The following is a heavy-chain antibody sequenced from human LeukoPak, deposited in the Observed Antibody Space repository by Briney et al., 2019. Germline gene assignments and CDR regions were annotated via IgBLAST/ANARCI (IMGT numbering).Heavy chain of an antibody. CDR3: ARDRGFPYKLPFDV. CDR2: IKQDGSEE. V-gene: IGHV3-7*05. D-gene: IGHD3-10*01. CDR1: GFTFSNYW. Sequence: PGGSLRLSCAASGFTFSNYWMSWVRQAPGKGLEWVANIKQDGSEEYYVDSVKGRFTISRDSAKTSLYLQMNSLRAEDTAVYYCARDRGFPYKLPFDVWGQGTMVTVSS. J-gene: IGHJ3*01.